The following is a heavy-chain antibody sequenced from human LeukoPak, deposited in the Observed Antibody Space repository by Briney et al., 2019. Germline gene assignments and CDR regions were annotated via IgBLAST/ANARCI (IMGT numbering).Heavy chain of an antibody. J-gene: IGHJ5*02. D-gene: IGHD4-17*01. CDR1: GCTFSSYA. V-gene: IGHV1-69*04. Sequence: GASVKVSCKASGCTFSSYAISWVRQAPGQGLEWMGRIIPILGIANYAQKFQGRVTITADKSTSTAYMELSSLRSEDTAVYYCARVAAYGDLPSWGQGTLVTVSS. CDR2: IIPILGIA. CDR3: ARVAAYGDLPS.